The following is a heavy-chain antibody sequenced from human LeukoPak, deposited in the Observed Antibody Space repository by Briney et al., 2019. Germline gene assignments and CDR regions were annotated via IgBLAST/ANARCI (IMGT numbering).Heavy chain of an antibody. Sequence: SGTLSLTCTVSGGSISSSNWWGWVRQPPGKGLECIGEIHHSGTTNYNPSLKSQVTMSADTSRNHVSLTLNSVTAADTAVYYCARDSGTTGEVKFDPWGQGTLVTVSS. CDR1: GGSISSSNW. J-gene: IGHJ5*02. CDR3: ARDSGTTGEVKFDP. D-gene: IGHD3-10*01. V-gene: IGHV4-4*02. CDR2: IHHSGTT.